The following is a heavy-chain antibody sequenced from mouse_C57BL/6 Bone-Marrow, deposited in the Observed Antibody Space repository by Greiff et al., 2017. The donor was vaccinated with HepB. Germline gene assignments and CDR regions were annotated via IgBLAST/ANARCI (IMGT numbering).Heavy chain of an antibody. CDR1: GFTFSNYW. CDR2: IRLKSDNNAT. CDR3: TGPAWFAY. V-gene: IGHV6-3*01. J-gene: IGHJ3*01. Sequence: EVKLVESGGGLVQPGGSMKLSCVASGFTFSNYWMNWVRQSPEKGLEWVAQIRLKSDNNATHYAESVKGRFTISRDDSKRSVYLQMNNLRAEDTGIYYCTGPAWFAYWGEGTLVTVSA.